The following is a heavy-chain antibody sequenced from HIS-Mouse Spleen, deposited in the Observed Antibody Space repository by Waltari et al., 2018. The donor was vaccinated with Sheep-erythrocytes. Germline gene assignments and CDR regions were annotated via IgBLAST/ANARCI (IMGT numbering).Heavy chain of an antibody. J-gene: IGHJ3*02. CDR1: GYTFTGYY. V-gene: IGHV1-2*02. CDR3: ARGYYDFWSGSALGAFDI. D-gene: IGHD3-3*01. Sequence: QVQLVQSGAEVKKPGSSVKVSCKASGYTFTGYYMHWVRQAPGQGLEWVGGIKPNMGGTNYAQKLQCRVTMTRETSISTAYMVLSRLRSDDTAVYYCARGYYDFWSGSALGAFDIWGQGTMVTVSS. CDR2: IKPNMGGT.